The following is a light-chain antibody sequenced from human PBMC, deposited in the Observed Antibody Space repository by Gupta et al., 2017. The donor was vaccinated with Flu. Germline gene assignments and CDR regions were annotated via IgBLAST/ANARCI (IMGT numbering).Light chain of an antibody. CDR3: GGWDDSLKGPV. Sequence: QSVLTQPPSVSGAPGQRVTITCSGSISNIGSNTVNWYQQVPGTAPKVLIYSNNQRPSGVPDRFSGSRSGTSAFLAISGIQSEDEADYYCGGWDDSLKGPVFGGGTKLTVL. J-gene: IGLJ2*01. CDR2: SNN. V-gene: IGLV1-44*01. CDR1: ISNIGSNT.